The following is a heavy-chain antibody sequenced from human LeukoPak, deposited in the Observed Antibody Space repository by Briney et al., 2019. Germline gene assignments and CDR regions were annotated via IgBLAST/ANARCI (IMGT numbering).Heavy chain of an antibody. D-gene: IGHD3-22*01. CDR1: GGSFSGYY. Sequence: SETLSLTCAVYGGSFSGYYWSWNRQPPGKGLDWMEEINHSGSTNYNPSLKSRVTISVDTSKNQFSLKLSSVTAADTAVYYCARRAMIVVVITPYFDYWGQGTLVTVSS. J-gene: IGHJ4*02. CDR2: INHSGST. V-gene: IGHV4-34*01. CDR3: ARRAMIVVVITPYFDY.